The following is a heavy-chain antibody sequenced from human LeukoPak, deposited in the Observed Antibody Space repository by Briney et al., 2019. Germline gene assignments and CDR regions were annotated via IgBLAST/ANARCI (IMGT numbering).Heavy chain of an antibody. J-gene: IGHJ6*03. Sequence: GGSLRLSCAASGFTFSSYSMNWVRQAPGKGLEWVSYISSSSSTIYYADSVKGRFTISRDNAKNSLYLQMNSLRAEDTAVYYCARERGATLGYYYYYMDVWGKGTTVTISS. V-gene: IGHV3-48*04. CDR1: GFTFSSYS. CDR2: ISSSSSTI. CDR3: ARERGATLGYYYYYMDV. D-gene: IGHD1-26*01.